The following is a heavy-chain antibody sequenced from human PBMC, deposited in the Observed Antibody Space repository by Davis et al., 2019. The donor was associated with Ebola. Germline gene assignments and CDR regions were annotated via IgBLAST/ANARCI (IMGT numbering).Heavy chain of an antibody. V-gene: IGHV3-33*01. CDR2: IWYDGSNK. CDR1: GFNFRSYG. J-gene: IGHJ4*02. Sequence: PGGSLRLSCAASGFNFRSYGMHWVRQAPDKGLEWVAVIWYDGSNKYYADSVKGRFTISRDNSKNTLYLQMNSLKTEDTAVYYCTSGGLWFGESHRNYWGQGTLVTVSS. D-gene: IGHD3-10*01. CDR3: TSGGLWFGESHRNY.